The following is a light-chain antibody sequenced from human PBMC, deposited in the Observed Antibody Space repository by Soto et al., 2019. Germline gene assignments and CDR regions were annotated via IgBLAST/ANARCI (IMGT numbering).Light chain of an antibody. V-gene: IGKV1-39*01. CDR1: QDLSSS. J-gene: IGKJ1*01. Sequence: HMTPSPSSLYASLGARVTISCRASQDLSSSLTWYQHKSGQAPKLLIYAAPGVPSGVPSRFSGSGSGTEFTLTISSLQPEDCAIYYCQQYYMSPMTFGEGTKVDI. CDR3: QQYYMSPMT. CDR2: AAP.